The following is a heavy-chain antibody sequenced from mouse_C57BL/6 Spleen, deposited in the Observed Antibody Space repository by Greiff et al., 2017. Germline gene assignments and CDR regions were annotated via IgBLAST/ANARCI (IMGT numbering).Heavy chain of an antibody. D-gene: IGHD1-1*01. Sequence: EVKLVESGGDLVKPGGSLKLSCAASGFTFSSYGMSWVRQTPDKRLEWVATISSGGSYTYYPDSVPGRFTISRDNAKNTRYLQMSSLKSEDTAMYYCARRGGSDAMDYWGQGTSVTVSS. CDR3: ARRGGSDAMDY. CDR1: GFTFSSYG. CDR2: ISSGGSYT. V-gene: IGHV5-6*02. J-gene: IGHJ4*01.